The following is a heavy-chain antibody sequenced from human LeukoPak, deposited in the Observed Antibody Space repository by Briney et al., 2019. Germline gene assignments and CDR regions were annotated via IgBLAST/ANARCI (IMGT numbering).Heavy chain of an antibody. CDR3: ARGKGYCSGGSCYSGYCYGMDV. CDR1: GGTFSSYA. CDR2: IIPIFGTA. V-gene: IGHV1-69*01. J-gene: IGHJ6*02. Sequence: SVRVSCKASGGTFSSYAISWVRQAPGQGLEWMGGIIPIFGTANYAQKFQGRVTITADESTSTAYMELSSLRSEDTAVYYCARGKGYCSGGSCYSGYCYGMDVWGQGTTVTVSS. D-gene: IGHD2-15*01.